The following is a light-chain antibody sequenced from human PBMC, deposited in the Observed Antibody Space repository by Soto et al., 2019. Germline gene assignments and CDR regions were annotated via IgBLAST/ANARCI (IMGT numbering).Light chain of an antibody. CDR2: EVT. Sequence: QSVLTQPASVSGSPGQSITISCTGTNSDVGGYKYVSWYQHHPGKAPKLIIYEVTERPSGVSNRFSGSKSGNTASLSISGLQAEDEADYYCSSYTADTTLGFGGGTQLTVL. V-gene: IGLV2-14*01. CDR3: SSYTADTTLG. CDR1: NSDVGGYKY. J-gene: IGLJ3*02.